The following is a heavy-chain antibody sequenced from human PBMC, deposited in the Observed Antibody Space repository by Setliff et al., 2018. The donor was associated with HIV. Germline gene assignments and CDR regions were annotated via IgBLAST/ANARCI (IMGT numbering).Heavy chain of an antibody. Sequence: PGESLKISCKGSGYSFTSYWIGWVRQMPGKGLEWMGIIHPSDSNTRYSPSFRGQVTISADKSISTAYLQWSSLKASDTAMYYCASSITVAAERSHYYYAMDVWGQGTTFTVSS. CDR3: ASSITVAAERSHYYYAMDV. CDR1: GYSFTSYW. J-gene: IGHJ6*02. CDR2: IHPSDSNT. V-gene: IGHV5-51*01. D-gene: IGHD2-15*01.